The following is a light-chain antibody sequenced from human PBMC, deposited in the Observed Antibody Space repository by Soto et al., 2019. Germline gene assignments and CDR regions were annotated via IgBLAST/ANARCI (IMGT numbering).Light chain of an antibody. CDR1: QSVSSN. CDR3: QQYNNWPWT. V-gene: IGKV3-15*01. J-gene: IGKJ1*01. Sequence: EIVMTQSPATLSVSPGERATLSCRASQSVSSNLAWYQQKPGPATRLLIYGASPRATGIPARFSGSGSGTEFTLTISSLQSEDFAVYYCQQYNNWPWTFGQGTKVDIK. CDR2: GAS.